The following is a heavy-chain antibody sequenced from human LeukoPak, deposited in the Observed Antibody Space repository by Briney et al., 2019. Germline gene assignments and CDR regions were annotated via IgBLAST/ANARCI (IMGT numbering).Heavy chain of an antibody. Sequence: SGGSLRLSCAASGFTFSSYAMNWVRQAPGKRLEWVSSISGGAGGAAYADSVKGRFTMSRDNSKSTLFLQMNSLRAEDTALYYCAKDLHYYVAMDVWGQGTAVTVSS. J-gene: IGHJ6*02. D-gene: IGHD3-10*02. CDR1: GFTFSSYA. CDR3: AKDLHYYVAMDV. V-gene: IGHV3-23*01. CDR2: ISGGAGGA.